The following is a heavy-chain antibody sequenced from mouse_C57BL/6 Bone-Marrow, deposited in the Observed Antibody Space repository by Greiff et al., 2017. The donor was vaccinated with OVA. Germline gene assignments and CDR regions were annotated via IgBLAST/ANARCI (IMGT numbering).Heavy chain of an antibody. CDR3: ARINYWYFDV. V-gene: IGHV5-17*01. CDR1: G. CDR2: ISSGSSTI. J-gene: IGHJ1*03. Sequence: DVHLVESGGGLVKPGGSLKLSCAASGMHWVRQAPEKGLEWVAYISSGSSTIYYADTVKGRFTISRDNAKNTLFLQMTSLRSEDTAMYYCARINYWYFDVWGTGTTVTVSS.